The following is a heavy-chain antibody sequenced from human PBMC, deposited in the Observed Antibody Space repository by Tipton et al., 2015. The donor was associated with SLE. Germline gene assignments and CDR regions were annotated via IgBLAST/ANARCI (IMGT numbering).Heavy chain of an antibody. J-gene: IGHJ6*03. CDR3: ARHEENYYYYYMDV. CDR2: IYYSGST. CDR1: GGSISSSSYF. Sequence: LVQPSETLSLTCTVSGGSISSSSYFWGWLRQPPGKGLEWIGSIYYSGSTYYNPSLKSRVTISVDTSKNQFSLKLSSVTAADAAVYYCARHEENYYYYYMDVWGKGTTVTVSS. V-gene: IGHV4-39*01.